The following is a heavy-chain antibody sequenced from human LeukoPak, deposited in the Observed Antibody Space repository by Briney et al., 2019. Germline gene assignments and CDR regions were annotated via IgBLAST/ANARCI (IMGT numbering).Heavy chain of an antibody. CDR2: INHSGST. V-gene: IGHV4-34*01. CDR3: ERVSPAGITFGGPTIY. Sequence: SETLSLTCAVYGGSFSGYYWSWIRQPPGKGLEWIGEINHSGSTNYNPSLKSRVTISVDTSKNQFSPKLSSVTAADTAVYYCERVSPAGITFGGPTIYWGQGTQVTVSS. J-gene: IGHJ4*02. D-gene: IGHD3-16*01. CDR1: GGSFSGYY.